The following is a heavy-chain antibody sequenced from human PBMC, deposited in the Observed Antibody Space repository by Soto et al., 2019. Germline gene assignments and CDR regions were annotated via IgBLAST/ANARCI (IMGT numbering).Heavy chain of an antibody. Sequence: SETLSLTCTVSGGSISSYYWIWIRQPPGKGLEWIGYIYYSGSTNYNPSLKSRVTISVDTSKNQFSLKLSSVTAADTAVYYCARDRFSYDPWGQGTLVTVSS. D-gene: IGHD3-3*01. V-gene: IGHV4-59*01. CDR2: IYYSGST. J-gene: IGHJ5*02. CDR1: GGSISSYY. CDR3: ARDRFSYDP.